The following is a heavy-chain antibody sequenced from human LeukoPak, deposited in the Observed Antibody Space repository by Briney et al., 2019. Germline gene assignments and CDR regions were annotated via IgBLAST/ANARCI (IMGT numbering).Heavy chain of an antibody. J-gene: IGHJ6*04. CDR1: GGSISSGDYY. CDR2: IYYSGST. CDR3: ASVDCSSTSCYYYYGMDV. D-gene: IGHD2-2*01. V-gene: IGHV4-30-4*01. Sequence: SETLSLTCTVSGGSISSGDYYWSWIRQPPGKGLAWIGYIYYSGSTYYNPSLKSRVTISVDPSKNQFSLKLSSVTAADTAVYYCASVDCSSTSCYYYYGMDVWGKGTTVTVSS.